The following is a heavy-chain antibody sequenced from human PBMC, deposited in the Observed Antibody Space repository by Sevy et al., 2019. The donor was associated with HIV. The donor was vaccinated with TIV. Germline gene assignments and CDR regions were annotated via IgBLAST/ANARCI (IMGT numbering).Heavy chain of an antibody. D-gene: IGHD3-10*01. Sequence: GGSLRLSCAASGFTFSSYAMSWVRQAPGKGLEWVSDISDSGDSTYYADSVKGRFTISRDNSKNTLYLQMNSLRAEDTAVYYCAKVGTMVQGAAPFDYWGQGTLVTVSS. CDR2: ISDSGDST. V-gene: IGHV3-23*01. CDR3: AKVGTMVQGAAPFDY. J-gene: IGHJ4*02. CDR1: GFTFSSYA.